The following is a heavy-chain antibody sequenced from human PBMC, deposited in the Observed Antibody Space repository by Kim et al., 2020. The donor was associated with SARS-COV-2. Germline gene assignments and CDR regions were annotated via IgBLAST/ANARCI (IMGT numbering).Heavy chain of an antibody. CDR1: GFTVSSYY. V-gene: IGHV3-53*04. J-gene: IGHJ2*01. D-gene: IGHD2-15*01. CDR2: IYSGGST. CDR3: ASLSGNSYWYFDL. Sequence: GGSLRLSCAASGFTVSSYYMSWVRQAPGKGLEWVSVIYSGGSTYYTDSAKGRFTISRHTSKNTLCLQMNSLRAEDTAVYYCASLSGNSYWYFDLWGRGTL.